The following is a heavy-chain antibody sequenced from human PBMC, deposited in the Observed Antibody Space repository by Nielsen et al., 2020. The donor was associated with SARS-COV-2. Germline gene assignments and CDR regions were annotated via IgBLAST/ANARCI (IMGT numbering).Heavy chain of an antibody. D-gene: IGHD2-2*02. CDR2: VSHSGSI. Sequence: GSLRLSCAVSGASVSSNDWWTWVRQSPGKGLEWIGEVSHSGSINYNPSLKSRVTLSMDKSKNQFSLRLTSVSAADTADYFCARGDLVVVPSPLLGLGPIFYSFYLDVWGKGTTVIVSS. CDR1: GASVSSNDW. CDR3: ARGDLVVVPSPLLGLGPIFYSFYLDV. V-gene: IGHV4-4*01. J-gene: IGHJ6*03.